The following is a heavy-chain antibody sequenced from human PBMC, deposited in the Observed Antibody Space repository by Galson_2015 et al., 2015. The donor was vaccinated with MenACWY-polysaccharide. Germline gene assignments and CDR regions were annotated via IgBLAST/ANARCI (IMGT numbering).Heavy chain of an antibody. D-gene: IGHD6-13*01. CDR1: GFTFNTHA. CDR3: ATGSSWYTWFDP. CDR2: IGGRGGSGADT. Sequence: SLRLSCAASGFTFNTHAMSWVRQAPGKGLEWVSGIGGRGGSGADTYYADSVKGRFTISRDNSKNTLYLQVNSLRAEDTAVYHCATGSSWYTWFDPLGQGTLVTVSS. V-gene: IGHV3-23*01. J-gene: IGHJ5*02.